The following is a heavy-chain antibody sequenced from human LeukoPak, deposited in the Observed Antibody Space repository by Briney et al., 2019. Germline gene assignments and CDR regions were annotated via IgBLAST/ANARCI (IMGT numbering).Heavy chain of an antibody. Sequence: SVKVSCKASGYTFTSYGISWVRQAPGQGLEWMGGIIPIFGTANYAQKFQGRVTITADESTSTAYMELSSLRSEDTAVYYCARESIAAAGIVYFDYWGQGTLVTVSS. V-gene: IGHV1-69*13. CDR3: ARESIAAAGIVYFDY. D-gene: IGHD6-13*01. CDR2: IIPIFGTA. CDR1: GYTFTSYG. J-gene: IGHJ4*02.